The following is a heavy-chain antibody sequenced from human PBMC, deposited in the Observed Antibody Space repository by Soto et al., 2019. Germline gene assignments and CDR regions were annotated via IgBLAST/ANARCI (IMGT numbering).Heavy chain of an antibody. CDR1: GFTFSSYA. D-gene: IGHD3-22*01. CDR2: ISRGGSST. Sequence: GGSLRLSCAASGFTFSSYAMTWARQTPGKGLEWVSTISRGGSSTYYPDSVKGRFTISRDNSKNTLYLQMNSLRAEDTAVYYCMKGVVVITSYFQHWGQGTLVTVSS. J-gene: IGHJ1*01. CDR3: MKGVVVITSYFQH. V-gene: IGHV3-23*01.